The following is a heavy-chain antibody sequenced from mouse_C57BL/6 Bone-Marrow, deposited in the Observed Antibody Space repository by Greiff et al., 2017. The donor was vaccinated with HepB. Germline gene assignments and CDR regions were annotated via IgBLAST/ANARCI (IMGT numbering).Heavy chain of an antibody. CDR3: ARDRYYYAMDY. J-gene: IGHJ4*01. V-gene: IGHV3-6*01. Sequence: ESGPGLVKPSQSLSLTCSVTGYSFTSGYYWNWIRQFPGNKLEWMGYISYDGSNNYNPSLKNRISITRDTSKNQFFLKLNSVTTEDTATYYCARDRYYYAMDYWGQGTSVTVSS. D-gene: IGHD2-14*01. CDR1: GYSFTSGYY. CDR2: ISYDGSN.